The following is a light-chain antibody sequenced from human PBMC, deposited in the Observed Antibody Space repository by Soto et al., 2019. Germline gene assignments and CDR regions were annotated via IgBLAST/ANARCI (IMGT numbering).Light chain of an antibody. V-gene: IGKV1-39*01. Sequence: DIQMTQSPSSLSAYLGDRVTITCRASQNIDNYLNWYQHKPGKAPKLLIYATSTLQSGVPARFSGSGSGTEFTLTINSLQSEDFAVYCCQQYNNWPITFGQGTRLEIK. CDR2: ATS. J-gene: IGKJ5*01. CDR1: QNIDNY. CDR3: QQYNNWPIT.